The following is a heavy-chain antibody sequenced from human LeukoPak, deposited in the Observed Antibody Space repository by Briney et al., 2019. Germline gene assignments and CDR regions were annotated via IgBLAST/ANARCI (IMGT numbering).Heavy chain of an antibody. CDR3: AREIVSAVAGNFDY. CDR1: GFNFRSYE. D-gene: IGHD6-19*01. V-gene: IGHV3-48*03. Sequence: GGSLRLSCAASGFNFRSYEMSWVRQAPGKGLEWVSYISNTDETRTYADSVKGRFTISRDNAKNSLHLEMNSLRAEDTAVHYCAREIVSAVAGNFDYWGQGTLVTVSS. CDR2: ISNTDETR. J-gene: IGHJ4*02.